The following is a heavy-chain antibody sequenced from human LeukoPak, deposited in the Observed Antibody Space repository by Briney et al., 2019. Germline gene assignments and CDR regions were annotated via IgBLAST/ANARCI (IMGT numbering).Heavy chain of an antibody. CDR3: ARRSGYSYDY. D-gene: IGHD5-18*01. CDR2: INHSGST. J-gene: IGHJ4*02. Sequence: PSETLSLTCAVYGGSFSGYYWSWIRQPPGKGLEWIGEINHSGSTNYNPSLKSRVTISVDTSKNQFSLKLSSVAAADTAVYYCARRSGYSYDYWGQGTLVTVSS. V-gene: IGHV4-34*01. CDR1: GGSFSGYY.